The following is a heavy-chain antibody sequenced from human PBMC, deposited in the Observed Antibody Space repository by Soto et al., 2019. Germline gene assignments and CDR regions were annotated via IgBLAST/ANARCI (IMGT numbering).Heavy chain of an antibody. J-gene: IGHJ4*02. D-gene: IGHD3-3*01. CDR3: ARINDNDFWSGYSFDY. CDR1: GGSISSYY. Sequence: PWETLSLTCTVSGGSISSYYWSWIRQPPGKGLEWIGYIYYSGSTNYNPSLKSRVTISVDTSKNQFSQKLSSVTAADTAVYYCARINDNDFWSGYSFDYWGQGTLVTVSS. V-gene: IGHV4-59*01. CDR2: IYYSGST.